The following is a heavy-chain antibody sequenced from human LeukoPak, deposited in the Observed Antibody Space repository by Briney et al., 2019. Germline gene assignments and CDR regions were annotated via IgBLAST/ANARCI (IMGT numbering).Heavy chain of an antibody. D-gene: IGHD6-13*01. V-gene: IGHV4-34*01. J-gene: IGHJ5*02. CDR1: GGSFSGYY. CDR2: INHSGST. Sequence: SETLSLTCAVYGGSFSGYYWSWIRQPPGKGLERIGEINHSGSTNYNPSLKSRVTISVDTSKNQFSLKLSSVTAADTAVYYCARVFGSSWYRYYWFDPWGQGTLVTVSS. CDR3: ARVFGSSWYRYYWFDP.